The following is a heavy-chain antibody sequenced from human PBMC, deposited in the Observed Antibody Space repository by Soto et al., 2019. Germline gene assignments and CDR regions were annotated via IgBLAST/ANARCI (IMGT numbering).Heavy chain of an antibody. J-gene: IGHJ5*02. D-gene: IGHD2-2*01. Sequence: GESLKISCTGSGYAFTSYWIAWVRQMPGKGLEWMGIIYPGDSDTRYSPSFQGQVTISADKSITTAYLQWSSLKASDTAMYYCARGYCTTTMGAPWFDPWGQGTLVTVSS. CDR1: GYAFTSYW. V-gene: IGHV5-51*01. CDR3: ARGYCTTTMGAPWFDP. CDR2: IYPGDSDT.